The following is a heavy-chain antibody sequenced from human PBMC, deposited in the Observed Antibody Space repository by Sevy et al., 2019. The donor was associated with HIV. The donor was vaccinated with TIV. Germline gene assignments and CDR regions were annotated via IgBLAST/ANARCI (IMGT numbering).Heavy chain of an antibody. V-gene: IGHV3-21*01. D-gene: IGHD5-18*01. J-gene: IGHJ4*02. CDR1: GFAFSSYS. CDR3: ARDPPTYSYGTFDY. CDR2: ISSSSSYI. Sequence: GGSLRLSCAASGFAFSSYSMNWVRQAPGKGLEWVSSISSSSSYIYYADSVKGRFTISRDNAKNSLYLQMNSLRAEDTAVYYCARDPPTYSYGTFDYWGQGTLVTVSS.